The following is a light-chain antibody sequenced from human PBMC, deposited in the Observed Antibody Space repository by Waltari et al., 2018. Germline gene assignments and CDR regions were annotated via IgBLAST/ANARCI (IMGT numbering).Light chain of an antibody. CDR2: KDN. J-gene: IGLJ3*02. V-gene: IGLV3-1*01. CDR1: KLGDQY. Sequence: SYDLTQPPSVSVSPGQTASITCSGDKLGDQYTSWYQQKPGQSPVLVIYKDNKRPSGIPVRFSGSNSGNTATLIISGCQPVDEADYYFRAWDSSTAWVFGGGTKLTVL. CDR3: RAWDSSTAWV.